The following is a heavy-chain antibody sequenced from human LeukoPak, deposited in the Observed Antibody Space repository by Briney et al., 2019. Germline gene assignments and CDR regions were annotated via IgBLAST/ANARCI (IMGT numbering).Heavy chain of an antibody. J-gene: IGHJ4*02. D-gene: IGHD3-22*01. V-gene: IGHV3-53*04. CDR1: GFTVSSNY. CDR3: ARATYYYDSSGYYLEYYFDY. Sequence: GGSLRLSCAASGFTVSSNYMSWVRQAPGKGLEWVSVIYSGGSTYYADSVKGRFTISRHNSKNTLYLQMNSLSAEDTAVYYCARATYYYDSSGYYLEYYFDYWGQGTLVTVSS. CDR2: IYSGGST.